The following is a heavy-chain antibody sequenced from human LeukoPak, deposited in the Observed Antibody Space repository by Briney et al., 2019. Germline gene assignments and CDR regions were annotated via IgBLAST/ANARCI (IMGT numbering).Heavy chain of an antibody. J-gene: IGHJ4*02. CDR2: ISWNSGSI. Sequence: GGSLRLSCAASGFTFDDYAMHWVRQAPGKGLEWVSGISWNSGSIGYADSVKGRLTISRDNAKNSLYLQTNSLRAEDTAVYYCAKDFASSWWELLDYWGQGTLVTVSS. CDR3: AKDFASSWWELLDY. D-gene: IGHD1-26*01. V-gene: IGHV3-9*01. CDR1: GFTFDDYA.